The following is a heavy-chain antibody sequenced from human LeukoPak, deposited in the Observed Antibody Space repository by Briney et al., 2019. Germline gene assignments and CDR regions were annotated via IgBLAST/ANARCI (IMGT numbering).Heavy chain of an antibody. CDR1: GYTFTSYG. V-gene: IGHV1-18*01. CDR2: ISAYNGNT. Sequence: ASVKVSCKASGYTFTSYGISWVRQAPGQGLEWMGWISAYNGNTNYAQKPQGRVTMTTDTSTSTAYMELRSLRSDDTAVYYCARGLFRYYYDSSGLSEPDYWGQGTLVTVSS. D-gene: IGHD3-22*01. CDR3: ARGLFRYYYDSSGLSEPDY. J-gene: IGHJ4*02.